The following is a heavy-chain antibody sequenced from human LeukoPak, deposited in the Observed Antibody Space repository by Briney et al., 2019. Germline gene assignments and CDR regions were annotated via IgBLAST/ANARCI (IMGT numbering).Heavy chain of an antibody. V-gene: IGHV3-23*01. J-gene: IGHJ4*02. CDR1: GFTFSSYA. D-gene: IGHD3-22*01. CDR2: ISGSGGST. Sequence: GGSLRLSCAASGFTFSSYAMSWVRQAPGKGLEWVSAISGSGGSTYYADSVKGRFTVSRDNSKNTLYLQMNSLRAEDTAVYYCAKLRYYYDSSGYSDYWGQGTLVTVSS. CDR3: AKLRYYYDSSGYSDY.